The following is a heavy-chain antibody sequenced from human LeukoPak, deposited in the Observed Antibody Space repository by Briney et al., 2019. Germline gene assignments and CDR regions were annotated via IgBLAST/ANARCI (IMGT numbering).Heavy chain of an antibody. CDR2: ISGSGNST. V-gene: IGHV3-23*01. D-gene: IGHD4-17*01. Sequence: GRSLRLSCAASAFTFSTYGMHWVRQAPGKGLEWVSAISGSGNSTYYADFVKGRFTISRDNSKNTLYLQMNSLRVEDTARYYCAKDSNGDYGVEYFQHWGQGTLVTVSS. J-gene: IGHJ1*01. CDR1: AFTFSTYG. CDR3: AKDSNGDYGVEYFQH.